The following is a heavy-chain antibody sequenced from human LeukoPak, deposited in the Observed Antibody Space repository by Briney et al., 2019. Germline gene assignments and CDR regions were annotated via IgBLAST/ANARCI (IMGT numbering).Heavy chain of an antibody. Sequence: SLRLSCAASGFTFSSYAMHWVRQAPGKGLEWVAVISYDGSNKYYADSVKGRFTISRDNSKNTLYLQMNSLRAEDTAVYYCARDGSKYCSSTSCYSGYYYYPLDVWGQGATVTVSS. CDR2: ISYDGSNK. CDR1: GFTFSSYA. J-gene: IGHJ6*02. V-gene: IGHV3-30-3*01. D-gene: IGHD2-2*01. CDR3: ARDGSKYCSSTSCYSGYYYYPLDV.